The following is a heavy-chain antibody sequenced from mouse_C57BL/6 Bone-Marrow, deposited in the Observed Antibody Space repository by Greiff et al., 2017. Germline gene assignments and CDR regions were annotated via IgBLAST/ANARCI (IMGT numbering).Heavy chain of an antibody. V-gene: IGHV1-15*01. CDR2: IDPETGGT. D-gene: IGHD2-4*01. Sequence: QVQLQQSGAELVRPGASVTLSCKASGYTFTDYEMHWVKQTPVHGLEWIGAIDPETGGTAYNQKFKGKAILTADKSSSTAYMELRSLTSADSAVYYCTHYDYGGFAYWGQGTLVTVSA. J-gene: IGHJ3*01. CDR3: THYDYGGFAY. CDR1: GYTFTDYE.